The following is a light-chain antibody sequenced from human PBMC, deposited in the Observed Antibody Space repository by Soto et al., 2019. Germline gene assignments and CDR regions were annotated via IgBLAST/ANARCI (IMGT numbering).Light chain of an antibody. CDR2: GAS. CDR1: RSVSSY. Sequence: EIVLTQSPGTLSLSPGEGAALSCRASRSVSSYLAWYQQKSGQAPRLLIYGASSRAAGIPDRFSGSGSGTDFTLTISRLEPEDFAVYYCQQYDSSLTFGQGTKVDTK. V-gene: IGKV3-20*01. CDR3: QQYDSSLT. J-gene: IGKJ1*01.